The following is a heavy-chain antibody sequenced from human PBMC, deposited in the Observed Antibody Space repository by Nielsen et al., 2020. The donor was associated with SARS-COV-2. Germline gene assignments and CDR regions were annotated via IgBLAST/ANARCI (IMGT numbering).Heavy chain of an antibody. CDR1: GFTFDDYA. CDR2: ITWNGDST. V-gene: IGHV3-20*04. Sequence: GESLKISCAAFGFTFDDYALSWVRQVPGKGLEWVSRITWNGDSTGYADSVKGRFTISRDNAKNSLFLQMNSLRAEDTAIYYCARDRDVDYFDSWGQGTLVTVSS. CDR3: ARDRDVDYFDS. J-gene: IGHJ4*02.